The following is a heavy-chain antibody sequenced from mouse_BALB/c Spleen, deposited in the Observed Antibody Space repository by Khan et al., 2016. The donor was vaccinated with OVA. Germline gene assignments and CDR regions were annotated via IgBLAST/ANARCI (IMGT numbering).Heavy chain of an antibody. V-gene: IGHV1S137*01. Sequence: QVQLQQSGAELVRPGVSVKISCKGSGYTFTDFTMHWVKQSHAKSLEWIGVISTYYGDVTYNQKFKGKATMTVDKSYSTAYMELARLTSEDSAIFTGPGGGGGDRFAYWGQGTLVTVAA. J-gene: IGHJ3*01. CDR2: ISTYYGDV. CDR3: PGGGGGDRFAY. CDR1: GYTFTDFT.